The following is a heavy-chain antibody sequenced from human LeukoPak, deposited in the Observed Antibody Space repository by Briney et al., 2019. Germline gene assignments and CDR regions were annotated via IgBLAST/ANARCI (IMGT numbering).Heavy chain of an antibody. D-gene: IGHD4-23*01. V-gene: IGHV4-31*03. CDR2: IYYTGST. CDR3: ARDGGLSGQAFDC. J-gene: IGHJ4*02. CDR1: GGSINSGGYY. Sequence: SETLSLTCTVSGGSINSGGYYWSWIRQHPGKGLEWIGYIYYTGSTYYNPSLKSRVTISLDTSKNQFSLRLTSVTAADTAVYYCARDGGLSGQAFDCWGQGTLATVSP.